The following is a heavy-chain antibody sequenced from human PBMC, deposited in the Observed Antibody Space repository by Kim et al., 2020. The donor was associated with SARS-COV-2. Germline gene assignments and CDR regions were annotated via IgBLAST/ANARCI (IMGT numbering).Heavy chain of an antibody. CDR1: GGSISSSSYY. D-gene: IGHD3-10*01. CDR2: IYYSGST. CDR3: ARRRIWFGELDDY. J-gene: IGHJ4*02. Sequence: ETLSLTCTVSGGSISSSSYYWGWIRQPPGKGLEWIGSIYYSGSTYYNPSLKSRVTISVDTSKNQFSLKLSSVTAADTAVYYCARRRIWFGELDDYWGQG. V-gene: IGHV4-39*01.